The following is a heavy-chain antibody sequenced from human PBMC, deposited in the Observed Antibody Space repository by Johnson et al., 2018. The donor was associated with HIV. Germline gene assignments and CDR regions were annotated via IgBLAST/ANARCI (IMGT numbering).Heavy chain of an antibody. CDR3: ARAYSGSYINDAFDI. CDR2: IGTAGDT. J-gene: IGHJ3*02. D-gene: IGHD1-26*01. Sequence: VQLVESGGGLVQPGGSLRLSCAASGFTFSSYDMHWVRQATGKGLAWVSAIGTAGDTYYPGSVQGRFHISRENAKNSLYLQMNSLRAGDTAVYYCARAYSGSYINDAFDIWGQGTMVTVSS. CDR1: GFTFSSYD. V-gene: IGHV3-13*01.